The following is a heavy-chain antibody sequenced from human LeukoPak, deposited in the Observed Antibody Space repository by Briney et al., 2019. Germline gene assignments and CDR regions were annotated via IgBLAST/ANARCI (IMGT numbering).Heavy chain of an antibody. Sequence: SETLSLTCTVSGGSISTYYWNWIRQPPGKGLEWIGYIYSNEATEYKPSLKSRVTISADTSKNQFSMKLTSVSAADTAIYYCARRNDFHIWGQGTMVTVSS. V-gene: IGHV4-4*08. CDR2: IYSNEAT. CDR1: GGSISTYY. CDR3: ARRNDFHI. J-gene: IGHJ3*02.